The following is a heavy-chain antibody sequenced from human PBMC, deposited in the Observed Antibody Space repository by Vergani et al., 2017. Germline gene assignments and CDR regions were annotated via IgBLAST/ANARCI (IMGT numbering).Heavy chain of an antibody. D-gene: IGHD3-10*01. J-gene: IGHJ4*02. CDR3: ARELPGGSGDFDY. V-gene: IGHV7-4-1*01. Sequence: QVQLVPSGAEVKKPGASVKVSCKASGYTFTSYGISWVRQAPGQGLEWMGWINTNTGNPTYAQGFTGRFVFSLDTSVSTAYLQICSLKAEDTAVYYCARELPGGSGDFDYWGQGTLVTVSS. CDR1: GYTFTSYG. CDR2: INTNTGNP.